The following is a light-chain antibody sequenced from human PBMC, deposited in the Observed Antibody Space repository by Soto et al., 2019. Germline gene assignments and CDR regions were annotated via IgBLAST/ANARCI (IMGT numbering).Light chain of an antibody. CDR2: EVS. V-gene: IGLV2-14*01. Sequence: QSALTQPASVSGSPGQSITISCTGTSSDVGGYNFVSWYQQHPGKAPRLIIYEVSSRPSGVSYRFSGSKSGNTASLTISGLTAEDEADYYCSSYTLRNTLVLFGGGTKLTVL. CDR1: SSDVGGYNF. CDR3: SSYTLRNTLVL. J-gene: IGLJ3*02.